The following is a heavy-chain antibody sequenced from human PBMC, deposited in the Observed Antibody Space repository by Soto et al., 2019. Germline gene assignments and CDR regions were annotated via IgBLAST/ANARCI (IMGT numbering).Heavy chain of an antibody. CDR2: IYYSGST. J-gene: IGHJ6*02. CDR3: ARRLYYDSSGFEGGGMDV. D-gene: IGHD3-22*01. Sequence: SETLFLTCTVSDCSISRSYYYWARMCYPPGEGLEWIGSIYYSGSTYYNPSLKSRVTISVDTSKNQFSLKLSSVTAAGTAVYYCARRLYYDSSGFEGGGMDVWGQGTTVTVS. CDR1: DCSISRSYYY. V-gene: IGHV4-39*01.